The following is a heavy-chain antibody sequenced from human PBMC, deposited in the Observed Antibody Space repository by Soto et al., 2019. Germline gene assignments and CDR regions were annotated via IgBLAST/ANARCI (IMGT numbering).Heavy chain of an antibody. CDR2: INAGNGNT. CDR3: ARSDCSGGSCPNDAFDI. CDR1: GYTFTSYA. J-gene: IGHJ3*02. D-gene: IGHD2-15*01. Sequence: QVQLVQSGAEEKKPGASVKVSCKASGYTFTSYAMHWVRQAPGQRLEWMGWINAGNGNTKYSQKFRGRVTITRDTSASTAYMELSSLRSEDTAVYYCARSDCSGGSCPNDAFDIWGQGTMVTVSS. V-gene: IGHV1-3*05.